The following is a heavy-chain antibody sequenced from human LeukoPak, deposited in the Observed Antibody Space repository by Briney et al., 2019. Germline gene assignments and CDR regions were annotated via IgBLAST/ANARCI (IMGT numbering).Heavy chain of an antibody. CDR3: ARHRSGWLQSSFDY. J-gene: IGHJ4*02. CDR2: INHSGST. V-gene: IGHV4-39*01. Sequence: SETLSLTCTVSGVSISSSNSYWGWIRQPPGKGLEWIGEINHSGSTNYNPSLKSRVTISVDTSKNQFSLKLSSVTAADTAVYYCARHRSGWLQSSFDYWGQGTLVTVSS. CDR1: GVSISSSNSY. D-gene: IGHD5-24*01.